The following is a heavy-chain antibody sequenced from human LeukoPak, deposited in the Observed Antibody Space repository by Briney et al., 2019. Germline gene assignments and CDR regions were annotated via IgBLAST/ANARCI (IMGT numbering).Heavy chain of an antibody. Sequence: PSETLSLTCAVYGGSFSGYYWSWIRQPPGKGLEWIGEINHSGSTNYNPSLKSRVTISVDTSKNQFSLKLSSVTAADTAVYYCARRYYMDVWGKGTTVTISS. V-gene: IGHV4-34*01. CDR2: INHSGST. J-gene: IGHJ6*03. CDR3: ARRYYMDV. CDR1: GGSFSGYY.